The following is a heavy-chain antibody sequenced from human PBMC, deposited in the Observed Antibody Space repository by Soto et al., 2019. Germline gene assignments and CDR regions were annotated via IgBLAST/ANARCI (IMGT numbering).Heavy chain of an antibody. CDR3: ARVAVAGTSPTTHGLDY. CDR1: GYIFTSYG. J-gene: IGHJ4*02. V-gene: IGHV1-18*01. Sequence: GPVNVSCKASGYIFTSYGISWVLLAPGQGLEWMGWISAYKGDTKYAQILQGRVTMTTDTSTRTAYMELRSLTSDDTAVYYCARVAVAGTSPTTHGLDYWGQGTLVTVS. CDR2: ISAYKGDT. D-gene: IGHD6-19*01.